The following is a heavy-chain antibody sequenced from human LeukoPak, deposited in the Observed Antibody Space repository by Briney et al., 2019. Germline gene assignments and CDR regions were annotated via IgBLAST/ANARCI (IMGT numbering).Heavy chain of an antibody. D-gene: IGHD4-17*01. CDR2: IKSKTDGGTT. V-gene: IGHV3-15*01. CDR3: TAGGYGVDY. CDR1: GFTFRNAW. J-gene: IGHJ4*02. Sequence: GGSLRLSCADSGFTFRNAWMSWVRQAPGKGLEWVGRIKSKTDGGTTDYAAPVRGRFTISRDDSKNTLYLQMNSLKAEDTAVYYCTAGGYGVDYWGQGILVTVSS.